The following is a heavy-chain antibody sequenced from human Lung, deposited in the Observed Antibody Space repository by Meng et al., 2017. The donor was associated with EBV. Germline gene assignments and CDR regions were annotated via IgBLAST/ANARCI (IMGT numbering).Heavy chain of an antibody. V-gene: IGHV6-1*01. CDR1: GDSVSSNSAA. CDR3: VRDWGDVRGGFDF. CDR2: TYYRSKYYN. D-gene: IGHD3-10*02. Sequence: QVQLQQSGPGLVKPSQTLSLTCAISGDSVSSNSAAWNWIRQSPSRGLEWLGRTYYRSKYYNDYALSVKSRITINPDTSKNQFSLQLNSVTPEDTAIYYCVRDWGDVRGGFDFWGQGTLVTVSS. J-gene: IGHJ4*02.